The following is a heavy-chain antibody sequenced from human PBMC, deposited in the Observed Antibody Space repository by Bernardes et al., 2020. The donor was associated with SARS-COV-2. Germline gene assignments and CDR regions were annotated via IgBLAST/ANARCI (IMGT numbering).Heavy chain of an antibody. CDR3: ARESTPGLRAIGY. D-gene: IGHD3-16*01. V-gene: IGHV1-18*01. J-gene: IGHJ4*02. CDR2: ISAYNGNI. CDR1: GYSFSSYG. Sequence: ASVKVSWKASGYSFSSYGIIWVRQAPGQGLEWMGWISAYNGNIEYAQKFQGRVTMTTDTSANTGYMDLRSLGSDDTAVYYCARESTPGLRAIGYWGQGTLVTVSS.